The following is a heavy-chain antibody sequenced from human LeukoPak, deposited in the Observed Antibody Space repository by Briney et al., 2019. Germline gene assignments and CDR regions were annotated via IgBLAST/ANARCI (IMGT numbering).Heavy chain of an antibody. J-gene: IGHJ5*02. CDR3: ARDRIVGATTAWFDP. CDR2: IYTSGST. CDR1: GGSISSGSYY. V-gene: IGHV4-61*02. Sequence: SETLSLTCTVSGGSISSGSYYWSWIRQPAGKGLEWIGRIYTSGSTNYNPSLKSRVTISVDTSKNQFSLKLSSVTAADTAVYYCARDRIVGATTAWFDPWGQGTLVTVSS. D-gene: IGHD1-26*01.